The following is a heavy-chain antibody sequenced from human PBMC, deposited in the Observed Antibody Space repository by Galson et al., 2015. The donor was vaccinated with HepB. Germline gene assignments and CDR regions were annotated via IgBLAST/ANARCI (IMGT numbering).Heavy chain of an antibody. V-gene: IGHV4-61*02. CDR2: IYTSGST. D-gene: IGHD5-18*01. J-gene: IGHJ2*01. Sequence: TLSLTCTVSGGSISSGSYYWSWIRQPAGKGLEWIGRIYTSGSTNYNPSLKSRVTMSVDTSKNQFSLKLSSVTAADTAVYYCARVPSRLAMGTRGYFDLWGRGTLVTVSS. CDR1: GGSISSGSYY. CDR3: ARVPSRLAMGTRGYFDL.